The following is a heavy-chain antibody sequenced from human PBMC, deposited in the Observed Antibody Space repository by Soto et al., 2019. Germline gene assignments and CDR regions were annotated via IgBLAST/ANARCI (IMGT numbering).Heavy chain of an antibody. J-gene: IGHJ6*03. CDR1: GGSIISTSYY. V-gene: IGHV4-39*01. D-gene: IGHD4-4*01. Sequence: QVQLQESGPGLVKPSETLSLTCTVSGGSIISTSYYWGWIRQPPGKGLVWIGSIYYTGSTYYNPSLKSRVTMSVATSKDQFSLKLSSVTAADTAVYYCARQKIPLTTGFPYYMDVWGKGTTVAVSS. CDR3: ARQKIPLTTGFPYYMDV. CDR2: IYYTGST.